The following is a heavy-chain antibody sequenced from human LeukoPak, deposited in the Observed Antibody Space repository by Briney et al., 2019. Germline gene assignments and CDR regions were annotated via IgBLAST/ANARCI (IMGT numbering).Heavy chain of an antibody. Sequence: SGTLSLTCAVYGGSFSGYYWSWIRQPPGKGLEWIGEINHSGSTNYNPSLKSRVTISVDTSKNQFSLKLSSVTAADTAVYYCATGGIAVAGTRVRAKLFDYWGQGTLVTVSS. CDR1: GGSFSGYY. J-gene: IGHJ4*02. V-gene: IGHV4-34*01. CDR3: ATGGIAVAGTRVRAKLFDY. D-gene: IGHD6-19*01. CDR2: INHSGST.